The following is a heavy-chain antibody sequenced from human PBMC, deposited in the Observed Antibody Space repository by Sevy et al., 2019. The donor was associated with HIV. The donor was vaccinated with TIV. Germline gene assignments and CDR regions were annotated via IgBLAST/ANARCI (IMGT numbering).Heavy chain of an antibody. CDR2: IYWNDDK. J-gene: IGHJ5*02. V-gene: IGHV2-5*01. Sequence: SGPTLVKPTQTLTLTCTFSGFSLSTSGVGVGWIRQPPGKALEWLALIYWNDDKRYSPSLKSRLTITKDTSKNQVVLTMTNMDPVDTATYYCAHLITYSGYDLSNWFDPWGQGTLVTVSS. CDR1: GFSLSTSGVG. D-gene: IGHD5-12*01. CDR3: AHLITYSGYDLSNWFDP.